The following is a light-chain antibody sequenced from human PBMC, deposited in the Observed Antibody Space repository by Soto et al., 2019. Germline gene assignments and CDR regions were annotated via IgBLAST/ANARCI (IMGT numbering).Light chain of an antibody. Sequence: EIVLTQSPATLSLSPGAGATLSCRASQSVSNYLAWYQQKPGQAPRLLIFDASKRATGIPARFSGSGSGTDFTRTISSLETEEFAVYYCQQRSNWPLTFGGATKVEIK. V-gene: IGKV3-11*01. CDR3: QQRSNWPLT. CDR2: DAS. J-gene: IGKJ4*01. CDR1: QSVSNY.